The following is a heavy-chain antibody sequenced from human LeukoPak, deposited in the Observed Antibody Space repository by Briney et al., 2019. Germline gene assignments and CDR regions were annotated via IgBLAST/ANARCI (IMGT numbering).Heavy chain of an antibody. CDR3: AKDKELRYFDWLFDLDY. CDR1: GLIFSNFG. J-gene: IGHJ4*02. V-gene: IGHV3-30*02. Sequence: GGSLRLSCAASGLIFSNFGMHWFRQAPGKGLEWVAFIRYDGSNKYYADSVKGRFTISRDNSKNTLYLQLNSLRAEDTAVYYCAKDKELRYFDWLFDLDYWGQGTLVTVSS. D-gene: IGHD3-9*01. CDR2: IRYDGSNK.